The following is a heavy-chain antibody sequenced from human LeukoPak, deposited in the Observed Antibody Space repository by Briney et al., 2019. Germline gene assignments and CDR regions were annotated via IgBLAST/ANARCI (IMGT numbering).Heavy chain of an antibody. D-gene: IGHD3-10*01. V-gene: IGHV3-66*02. Sequence: GGSLRLSCAASGFTFSNAWMSWVRQAPGKGLEWVSVIYSGGSTYYADSVKGRFTISRDNAKNSLYLQMNSLRAEDTAVYYCAKCPQLLWFGELLESSNWFDPWGQGTLVTVSS. CDR1: GFTFSNAW. CDR3: AKCPQLLWFGELLESSNWFDP. CDR2: IYSGGST. J-gene: IGHJ5*02.